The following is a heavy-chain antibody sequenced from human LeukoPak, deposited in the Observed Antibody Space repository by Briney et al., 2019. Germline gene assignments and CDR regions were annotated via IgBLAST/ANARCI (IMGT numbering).Heavy chain of an antibody. J-gene: IGHJ4*02. CDR1: GYSFTSYW. CDR3: ARRYYGSGGYYPVFDY. Sequence: RGESLKISCKGSGYSFTSYWIGWVRQMPGKGLEWMGIIYPGDSDTRYSPSFQGQVTISADKSISTAYLQWSSLKASDTAMYYCARRYYGSGGYYPVFDYWGQGTLVTVSS. CDR2: IYPGDSDT. V-gene: IGHV5-51*01. D-gene: IGHD3-10*01.